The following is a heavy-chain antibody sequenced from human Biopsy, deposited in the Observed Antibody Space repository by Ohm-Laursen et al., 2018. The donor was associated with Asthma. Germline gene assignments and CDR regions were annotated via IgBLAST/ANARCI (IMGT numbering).Heavy chain of an antibody. CDR3: ARCQVGYSSGWSLLLKKIYYSGMDV. J-gene: IGHJ6*02. CDR1: GGTFSNFA. CDR2: IMTGFGTT. D-gene: IGHD6-19*01. Sequence: SVKVSCKAPGGTFSNFAISWVRQAPGQGLEWLGGIMTGFGTTNYAQKVQGRVTITADESTSTAYMEVTSLRSEDTAIYYCARCQVGYSSGWSLLLKKIYYSGMDVWGQGTAVTVSS. V-gene: IGHV1-69*13.